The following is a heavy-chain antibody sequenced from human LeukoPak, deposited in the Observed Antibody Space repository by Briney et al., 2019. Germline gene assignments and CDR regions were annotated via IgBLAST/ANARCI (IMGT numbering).Heavy chain of an antibody. V-gene: IGHV1-24*01. Sequence: ASVKVSCKVSGYTLTELSMHWVRQAPGKGLEWMGGFDPEDGETIYAQKFQGRVTTTEDTSTDTAYMELSSLRSEDTAVYYCAVYGDYYYFDYWGQGTLVTVSS. CDR2: FDPEDGET. CDR3: AVYGDYYYFDY. J-gene: IGHJ4*02. D-gene: IGHD4-17*01. CDR1: GYTLTELS.